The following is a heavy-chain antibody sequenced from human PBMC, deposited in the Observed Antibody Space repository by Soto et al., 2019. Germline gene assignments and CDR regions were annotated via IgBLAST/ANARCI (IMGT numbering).Heavy chain of an antibody. Sequence: PSETLSLTCTVSGGSISSYYWSWIRQPAGTGMEWIGRIHTTDGTNYNPLISSRVTMLIATTNNQSSLKLCSLTAADAAVYCCAIALSSAACHYIDVWGQGTLVTVSS. J-gene: IGHJ4*02. CDR2: IHTTDGT. V-gene: IGHV4-4*07. CDR3: AIALSSAACHYIDV. CDR1: GGSISSYY. D-gene: IGHD6-13*01.